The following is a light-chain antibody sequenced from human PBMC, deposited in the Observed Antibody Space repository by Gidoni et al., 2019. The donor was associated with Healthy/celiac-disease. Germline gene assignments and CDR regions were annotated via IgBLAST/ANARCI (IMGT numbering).Light chain of an antibody. CDR1: QSVRSSY. Sequence: DIVLTKYPGTLSLSPGERATLSCRASQSVRSSYLAWYQHKPGQAPRLLLYGASSRSTGIPDRFSVSRSGTDFTLTISRLEPEDFAVYYCQQYCAWVTFGPGTKVDIK. CDR3: QQYCAWVT. J-gene: IGKJ3*01. V-gene: IGKV3-20*01. CDR2: GAS.